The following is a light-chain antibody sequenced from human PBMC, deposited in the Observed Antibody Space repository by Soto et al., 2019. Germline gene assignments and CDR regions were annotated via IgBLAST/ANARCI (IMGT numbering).Light chain of an antibody. CDR1: QSVLYSYSNRNY. CDR3: HQYDITPLS. V-gene: IGKV4-1*01. J-gene: IGKJ2*01. CDR2: WAS. Sequence: DIVMTQSPDSLSVSLGERATINCKSSQSVLYSYSNRNYLAWSGQKPGQPPTLLIYWASTRESGVPGRFSGNGSGTDFALTLSSLQAEDVAVYYCHQYDITPLSVGQGPKLEIK.